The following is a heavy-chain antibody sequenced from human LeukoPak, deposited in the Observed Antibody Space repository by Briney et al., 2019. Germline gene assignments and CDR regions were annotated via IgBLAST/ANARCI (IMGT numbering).Heavy chain of an antibody. D-gene: IGHD2-2*01. CDR3: ARVLDSSTSRYQSLKY. Sequence: SGGSLRPSCAASGFTFSSYWMNWVRRAPGKGLEWVANIKQDESEKYYVDSVKGRFTISRDNVKNSLYLQMNNLRAEDTAVYYCARVLDSSTSRYQSLKYWGQGTLVTVSS. CDR1: GFTFSSYW. CDR2: IKQDESEK. J-gene: IGHJ4*02. V-gene: IGHV3-7*01.